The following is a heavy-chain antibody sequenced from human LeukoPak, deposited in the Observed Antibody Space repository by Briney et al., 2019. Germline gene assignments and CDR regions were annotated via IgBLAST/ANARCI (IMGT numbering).Heavy chain of an antibody. J-gene: IGHJ4*02. CDR2: ISGSGTST. CDR1: GLTFSTYA. Sequence: GGSLRLSCAASGLTFSTYAMSWVRQAPGKGLEWVSAISGSGTSTNYADSVKGRFIISRNNSKNTLFLQMNSLRAEDTAVYYCAKCLTGGSCYAAFDFWGQGTLVTVFS. D-gene: IGHD2-15*01. V-gene: IGHV3-23*01. CDR3: AKCLTGGSCYAAFDF.